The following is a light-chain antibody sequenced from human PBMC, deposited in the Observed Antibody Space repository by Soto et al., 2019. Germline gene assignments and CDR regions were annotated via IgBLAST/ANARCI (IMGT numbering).Light chain of an antibody. J-gene: IGLJ1*01. CDR1: SSDIGSYDL. CDR2: EVT. Sequence: QSVLTQPACVSGSPGQSITISCTGTSSDIGSYDLVSWYQQHPGTAPKLIIYEVTNRPSGVSTSFSGSKYGHTASLTISGLHAVYEAEYYRRSSADFTNGCGTGTKVTVL. CDR3: RSSADFTNG. V-gene: IGLV2-23*02.